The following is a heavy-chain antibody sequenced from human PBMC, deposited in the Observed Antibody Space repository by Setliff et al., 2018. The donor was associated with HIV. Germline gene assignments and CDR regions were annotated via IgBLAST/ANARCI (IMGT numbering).Heavy chain of an antibody. J-gene: IGHJ4*02. V-gene: IGHV3-48*03. CDR2: ISSRGSTI. Sequence: PGGSLRLSCAASGFTFSNYEMNWVRQAPGKGLEWVSYISSRGSTIYYADSVKGRFTISRDNAKNSLYLQMNTLRAEDTAVYFCAKDTSPQPPDFDSWGQGTLVTVSS. CDR1: GFTFSNYE. D-gene: IGHD2-2*01. CDR3: AKDTSPQPPDFDS.